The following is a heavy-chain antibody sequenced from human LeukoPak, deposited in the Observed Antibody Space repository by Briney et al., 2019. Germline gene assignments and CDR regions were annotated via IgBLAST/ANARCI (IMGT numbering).Heavy chain of an antibody. V-gene: IGHV3-20*04. J-gene: IGHJ4*02. Sequence: GGSLRLSCAASGFTFDDYGMSWVRQAQGKGLEWVSGINWNGGSTGYADSVKGRFTISRDNAKNSLYLQMNSLRAEDTAVYYCARSVVAAGPYYYDSSGYYSDYWGQGTLVTVSS. D-gene: IGHD3-22*01. CDR1: GFTFDDYG. CDR3: ARSVVAAGPYYYDSSGYYSDY. CDR2: INWNGGST.